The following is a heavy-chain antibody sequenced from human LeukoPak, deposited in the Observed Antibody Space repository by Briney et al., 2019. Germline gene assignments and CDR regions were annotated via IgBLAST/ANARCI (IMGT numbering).Heavy chain of an antibody. CDR2: ISGDGGST. V-gene: IGHV3-43*02. Sequence: GGSLRLSRAASGFTFDDYAMHWVRHAPGKGLEWVSLISGDGGSTYYADSVKGRFTISRDNSKNSLYLQMNSLRTEDTALYYCAKDAIQLWLREYYFDYWGQGTLVTVSS. J-gene: IGHJ4*02. CDR1: GFTFDDYA. D-gene: IGHD5-18*01. CDR3: AKDAIQLWLREYYFDY.